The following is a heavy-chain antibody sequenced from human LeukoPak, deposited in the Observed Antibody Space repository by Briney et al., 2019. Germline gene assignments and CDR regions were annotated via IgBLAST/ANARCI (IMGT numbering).Heavy chain of an antibody. V-gene: IGHV3-21*01. CDR2: ISSSSSYI. Sequence: KPGGSLRLSCAASGFTFSSYSMNWVRQAPGKGLEWVSSISSSSSYIYYADSVKGRFTISRDNAKNSLYLQMNSLRDEDTAVYYCARGGRAPLRYFDWFSRFDYWGQGTLVTVSS. D-gene: IGHD3-9*01. CDR3: ARGGRAPLRYFDWFSRFDY. CDR1: GFTFSSYS. J-gene: IGHJ4*02.